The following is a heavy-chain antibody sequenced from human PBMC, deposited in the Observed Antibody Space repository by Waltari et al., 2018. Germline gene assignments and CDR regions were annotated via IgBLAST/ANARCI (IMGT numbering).Heavy chain of an antibody. D-gene: IGHD6-19*01. V-gene: IGHV4-34*01. CDR1: GGSFSAYH. CDR3: ARHERGWQVVKNSHFDY. CDR2: INHSGSA. J-gene: IGHJ4*02. Sequence: QVQLQQWGAGLLKPSETLSLTCAVFGGSFSAYHWSWIRQSPGKGLEWIGEINHSGSAIYNPSTKSRVTISLDTSKNEFSLSLTSVTAADTSVYFCARHERGWQVVKNSHFDYWGQGILVSVSS.